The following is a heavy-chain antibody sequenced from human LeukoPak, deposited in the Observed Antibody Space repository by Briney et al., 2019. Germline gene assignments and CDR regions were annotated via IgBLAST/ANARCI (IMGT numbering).Heavy chain of an antibody. V-gene: IGHV4-34*01. CDR3: ARHKDYYYYYMDV. CDR1: GGSFSGYY. Sequence: SETLSLTCAVYGGSFSGYYWSWIRQPPGKGLEWIGEINHSGSTNYNPSLKSRVTISVDTSKNQFSLKLSSVTAADTAVYYCARHKDYYYYYMDVWGKGTTVTISS. CDR2: INHSGST. J-gene: IGHJ6*03.